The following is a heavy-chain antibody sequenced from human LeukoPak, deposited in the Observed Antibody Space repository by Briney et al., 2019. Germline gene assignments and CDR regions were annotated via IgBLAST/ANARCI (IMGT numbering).Heavy chain of an antibody. J-gene: IGHJ4*02. CDR2: IYHSGST. CDR3: ARGLLLRGYYFDY. CDR1: GGSISSGGYS. V-gene: IGHV4-30-2*01. Sequence: SETLSLTCTVSGGSISSGGYSWSWIRQPPGKGLEWIGYIYHSGSTYYNPSLKSRVTISVDRSKNQFSLKLSSVTAADTAVYYCARGLLLRGYYFDYWGQGTLVTVSS. D-gene: IGHD3-22*01.